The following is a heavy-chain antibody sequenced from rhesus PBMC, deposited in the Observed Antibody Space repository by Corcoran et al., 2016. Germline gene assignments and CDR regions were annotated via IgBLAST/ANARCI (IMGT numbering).Heavy chain of an antibody. Sequence: QLQLQESGPGLVKPSETLSLTCAVSGGSISSNYWSWIRQPPGKGLDWIGRISGSGGSTDYNPSLKIRVTISTDTSKNQFSLKLSSVTAADTAVYYCARSWGSRYYFDYWGQGVLVTVSS. V-gene: IGHV4-173*01. J-gene: IGHJ4*01. CDR2: ISGSGGST. D-gene: IGHD4-29*01. CDR1: GGSISSNY. CDR3: ARSWGSRYYFDY.